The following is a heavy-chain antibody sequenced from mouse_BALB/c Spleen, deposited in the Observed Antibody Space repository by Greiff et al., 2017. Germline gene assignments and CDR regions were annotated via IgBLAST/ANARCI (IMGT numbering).Heavy chain of an antibody. Sequence: QVQLQQSGPELVKPGASVRISCKASGYTFTSYYIHWVKQRPGQGLEWIGWIYPGNVNTKYNEKFKGKATLTADKSSSTAYMQLSSLTSEDSAVYFCAREVYYAMDYWGQGTSVTVSS. V-gene: IGHV1S56*01. CDR3: AREVYYAMDY. J-gene: IGHJ4*01. CDR2: IYPGNVNT. CDR1: GYTFTSYY.